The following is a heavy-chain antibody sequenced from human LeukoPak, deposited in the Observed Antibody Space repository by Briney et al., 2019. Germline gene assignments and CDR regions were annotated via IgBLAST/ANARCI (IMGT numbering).Heavy chain of an antibody. J-gene: IGHJ5*02. V-gene: IGHV3-21*04. CDR2: ISISSNYI. Sequence: GGSLRLSCAASGFTFSNYNMNWVRQAPGKGLEWVSCISISSNYIYYPDSVKGRFTISRDNAKNSLYLQMNSLRAEDTAVYYCARDDIVAVVAATHHWFDPWGQGTLVTVSS. CDR3: ARDDIVAVVAATHHWFDP. D-gene: IGHD2-15*01. CDR1: GFTFSNYN.